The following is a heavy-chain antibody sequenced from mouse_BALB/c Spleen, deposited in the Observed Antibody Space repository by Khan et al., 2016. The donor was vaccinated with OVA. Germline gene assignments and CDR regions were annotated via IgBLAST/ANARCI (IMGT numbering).Heavy chain of an antibody. D-gene: IGHD4-1*01. J-gene: IGHJ2*01. CDR1: GYTFTSYW. V-gene: IGHV1-7*01. CDR3: ARWEGPYYFDY. Sequence: VQLQESGAEMAKPGTSVKMSCKASGYTFTSYWMHWVKQRPGQGLEWIGNINPSTGYTEYNQKFKDKATLTADKSSSTAYMQLSSLTSEDSAVYDCARWEGPYYFDYWGQGTTLTVSS. CDR2: INPSTGYT.